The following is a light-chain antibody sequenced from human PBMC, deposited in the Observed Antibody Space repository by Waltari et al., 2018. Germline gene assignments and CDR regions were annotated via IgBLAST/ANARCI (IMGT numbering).Light chain of an antibody. J-gene: IGLJ1*01. CDR1: SIDVGPYYH. Sequence: QSALTHPTSVSGSPGQSITISCPGPSIDVGPYYHVSWYQQYPGRAPKLLIYDVSKWPSGVSNRFSGSKSGNTASLTISGLQAEDEADYFCSSYANTFHYVFGTGTKVTVL. CDR2: DVS. V-gene: IGLV2-14*03. CDR3: SSYANTFHYV.